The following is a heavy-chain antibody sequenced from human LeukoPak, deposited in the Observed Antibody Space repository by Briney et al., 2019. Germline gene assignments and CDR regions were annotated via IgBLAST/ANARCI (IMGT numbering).Heavy chain of an antibody. CDR2: INHSGST. CDR3: ARHSSFYFDY. J-gene: IGHJ4*02. Sequence: SETLSLTCAVYGGSFSGYYWSWIRQPPGKGLEWIGEINHSGSTNYNSALKSRVTISVDTSKKQFSLKLSSVTAADTAVYYCARHSSFYFDYWGQGILVTVSS. CDR1: GGSFSGYY. V-gene: IGHV4-34*01. D-gene: IGHD3-3*02.